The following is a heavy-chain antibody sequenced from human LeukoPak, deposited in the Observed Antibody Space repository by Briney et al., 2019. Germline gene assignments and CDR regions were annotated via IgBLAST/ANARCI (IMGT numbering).Heavy chain of an antibody. CDR2: INPSGGST. Sequence: ASVKVSCKASGYTFTSYYMHWVRQAPGQGLEWTGIINPSGGSTSYAQKFQGRVTMTRDTSISTAYMELSRLRSDDTAVYYCAREGRIQLWLLLDYWGQGTLVTVSS. D-gene: IGHD5-18*01. CDR1: GYTFTSYY. CDR3: AREGRIQLWLLLDY. V-gene: IGHV1-46*01. J-gene: IGHJ4*02.